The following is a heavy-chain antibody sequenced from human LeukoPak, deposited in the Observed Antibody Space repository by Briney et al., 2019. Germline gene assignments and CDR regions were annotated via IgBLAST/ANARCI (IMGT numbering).Heavy chain of an antibody. CDR3: ARGGSYLSAFDI. V-gene: IGHV3-53*01. CDR1: GFTFSSYE. CDR2: VYSGGST. D-gene: IGHD1-26*01. Sequence: GGSLRLSCAASGFTFSSYEMNWVRQAPGKGLEWVSIVYSGGSTFYADSVKGRFTISRDNSKNTLYLQMNSLRAEDTAVYYCARGGSYLSAFDIWGQGTMVTVSS. J-gene: IGHJ3*02.